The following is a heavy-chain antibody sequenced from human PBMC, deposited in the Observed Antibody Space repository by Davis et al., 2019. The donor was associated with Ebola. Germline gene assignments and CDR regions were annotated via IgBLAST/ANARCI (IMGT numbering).Heavy chain of an antibody. J-gene: IGHJ6*02. CDR2: IYYSGST. D-gene: IGHD3-9*01. CDR3: ARGILRYFDWLSPGPYYYYGMDV. Sequence: MPSETLSLTCTVSGGSISSSSYYWGWIRQPPGKGLEWIGYIYYSGSTNYNPSLKSRVTISVDTSKNQFSLKLSSVTAADTAVYYCARGILRYFDWLSPGPYYYYGMDVWGQGTTVTVSS. V-gene: IGHV4-61*05. CDR1: GGSISSSSYY.